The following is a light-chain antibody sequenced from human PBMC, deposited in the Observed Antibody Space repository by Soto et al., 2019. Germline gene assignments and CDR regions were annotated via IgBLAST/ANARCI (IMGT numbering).Light chain of an antibody. Sequence: EIVLAQSPGTLSLSPGERATLSCRASQTISSRYLTWYQQKSGQVPRLLIYGASIRDTGIPDRFSGSGSGTDFTLTISRLEHEDVAVYYCHHSGNSHGTFGQGTKVEIK. CDR3: HHSGNSHGT. J-gene: IGKJ1*01. V-gene: IGKV3-20*01. CDR1: QTISSRY. CDR2: GAS.